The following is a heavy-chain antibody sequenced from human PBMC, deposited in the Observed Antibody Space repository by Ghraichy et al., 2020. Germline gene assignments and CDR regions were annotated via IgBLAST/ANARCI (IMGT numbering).Heavy chain of an antibody. Sequence: TLSLTCTVSGGSISSYYWSWIRQPAGKGLEWIGRIYTSGSTNYNPSLKSRVTMSVDTSKNQFSLKLSSVTAADTAVYYCAREDPTIFGVVTLDPWGQGTLVTVSS. CDR1: GGSISSYY. J-gene: IGHJ5*02. CDR3: AREDPTIFGVVTLDP. D-gene: IGHD3-3*01. CDR2: IYTSGST. V-gene: IGHV4-4*07.